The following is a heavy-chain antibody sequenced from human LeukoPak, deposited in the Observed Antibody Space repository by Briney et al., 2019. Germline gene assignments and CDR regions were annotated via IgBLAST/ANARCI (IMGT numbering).Heavy chain of an antibody. J-gene: IGHJ3*02. V-gene: IGHV3-7*01. CDR3: ARGAFGVYAFDI. CDR1: GFMFSTYW. D-gene: IGHD3-3*01. Sequence: GGSLRLSCAASGFMFSTYWMTWVRQAPGKGLEWVANIKRDGSVKNYVDSVKGRFTISRDNAKNSLYLQMSSLRAEDTAVNYCARGAFGVYAFDIWGQGTMVTVSS. CDR2: IKRDGSVK.